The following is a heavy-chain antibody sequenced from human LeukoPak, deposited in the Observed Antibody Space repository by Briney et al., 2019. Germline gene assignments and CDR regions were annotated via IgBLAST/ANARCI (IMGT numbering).Heavy chain of an antibody. J-gene: IGHJ4*02. CDR3: ARDRHILEWLFKLHY. Sequence: GGSLRLSCAAPGCAYSDYYMSWIRQAPGKGLEWVSYISNTGNTIYYADSVKGRFTISRDNAKNLLYLQMNSLRAEDTAVYYCARDRHILEWLFKLHYWGQGTLVTVSS. D-gene: IGHD3-3*01. CDR1: GCAYSDYY. CDR2: ISNTGNTI. V-gene: IGHV3-11*01.